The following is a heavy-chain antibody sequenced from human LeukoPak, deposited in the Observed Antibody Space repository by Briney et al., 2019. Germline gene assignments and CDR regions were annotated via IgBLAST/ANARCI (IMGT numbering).Heavy chain of an antibody. CDR1: GFTFDDYA. V-gene: IGHV3-9*01. J-gene: IGHJ3*02. Sequence: LRLSCAASGFTFDDYAMHWVRQAPGKGLEWVSGISWNSGSIGYADSVKGRFTISRDNAKNSLYLQMNSLRAEDTALYYCAKDRGGAFDIWGQGTMVTVSS. D-gene: IGHD3-16*01. CDR2: ISWNSGSI. CDR3: AKDRGGAFDI.